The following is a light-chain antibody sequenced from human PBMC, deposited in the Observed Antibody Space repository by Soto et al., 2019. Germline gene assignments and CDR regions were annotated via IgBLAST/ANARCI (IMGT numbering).Light chain of an antibody. Sequence: EIVMTQSPSTLSVSPGDRSTVSCRASQSVGNDLAWYQQKPGQAPRLLIYDASTRANGVPARFSGSGSGTVFTLTISSLQSEDFAVYYCQQYNNWPLTFGGGTKV. CDR3: QQYNNWPLT. CDR1: QSVGND. CDR2: DAS. J-gene: IGKJ4*01. V-gene: IGKV3-15*01.